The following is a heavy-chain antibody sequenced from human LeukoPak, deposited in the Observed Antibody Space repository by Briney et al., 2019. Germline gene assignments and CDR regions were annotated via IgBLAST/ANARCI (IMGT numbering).Heavy chain of an antibody. CDR3: ARALFARANWFDP. D-gene: IGHD3-3*01. J-gene: IGHJ5*02. V-gene: IGHV1-69*05. CDR1: GGTFSSYA. CDR2: IIPIFGTA. Sequence: ASVKVSCKASGGTFSSYAISWVRQAPGQGLEWRGGIIPIFGTANYAQKFQGRVTITTDESTSTAYMELSSLRSEDTAVYYCARALFARANWFDPWGQGTLVTVSS.